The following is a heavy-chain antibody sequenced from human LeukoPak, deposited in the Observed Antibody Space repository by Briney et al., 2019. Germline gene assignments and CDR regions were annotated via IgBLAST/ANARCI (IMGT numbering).Heavy chain of an antibody. D-gene: IGHD3-16*01. J-gene: IGHJ5*02. CDR3: AKDRVPSFLKRGTWFDP. Sequence: PGGSLRLSCAASGFTFNSYGMSWVRQAPGKGLEWVSAMSGSGVNTDYADSVKGRFTISRDNSKNTLYLQMNSLRAEDTAVYYCAKDRVPSFLKRGTWFDPWGQGTLVTVSS. CDR1: GFTFNSYG. V-gene: IGHV3-23*01. CDR2: MSGSGVNT.